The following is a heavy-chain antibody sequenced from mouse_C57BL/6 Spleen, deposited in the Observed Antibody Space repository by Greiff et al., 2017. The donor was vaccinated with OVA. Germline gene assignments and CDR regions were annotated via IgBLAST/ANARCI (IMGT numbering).Heavy chain of an antibody. CDR2: INPGSGGT. Sequence: QVHVKQSGAELVRPGTSVKVSCKASGYAFTNYLIEWVKQRPGQGLEWIGVINPGSGGTNYNEKFKGKATLTADKSSSTAYMQLSSLTSEDSAVYFCARSLYSTWYFDVWGTGTTVTVSS. V-gene: IGHV1-54*01. CDR3: ARSLYSTWYFDV. D-gene: IGHD2-5*01. J-gene: IGHJ1*03. CDR1: GYAFTNYL.